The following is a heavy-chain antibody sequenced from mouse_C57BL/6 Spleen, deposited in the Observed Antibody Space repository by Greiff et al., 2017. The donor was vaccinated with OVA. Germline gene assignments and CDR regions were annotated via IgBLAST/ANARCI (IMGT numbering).Heavy chain of an antibody. Sequence: QVHVKQPGAELVKPGASVKLSCKASGYTFTSYWMHWVKQRPGRGLEWIGNIDPNSGGTKYNEKFKSKATLTVDKPSSTAYMQLSSLTSEDSAVYYGAREGQYYGSRYYAMGYWGQGTSVTVSS. J-gene: IGHJ4*01. CDR2: IDPNSGGT. V-gene: IGHV1-72*01. CDR3: AREGQYYGSRYYAMGY. CDR1: GYTFTSYW. D-gene: IGHD1-1*01.